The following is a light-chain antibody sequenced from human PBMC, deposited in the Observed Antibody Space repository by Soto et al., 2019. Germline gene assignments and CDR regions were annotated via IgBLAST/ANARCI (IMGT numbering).Light chain of an antibody. CDR3: MQGTHWPWT. CDR2: DVS. CDR1: QNLVYSDGNVY. J-gene: IGKJ1*01. Sequence: DVVMTQSPLSLPVTLGQPASLSCRSSQNLVYSDGNVYLNWFHQRPGQSPRRLIYDVSQRDSGVTERFSGSGSGTDFTLTISRVEAEDVGVYYCMQGTHWPWTVCQGTKVEIK. V-gene: IGKV2-30*01.